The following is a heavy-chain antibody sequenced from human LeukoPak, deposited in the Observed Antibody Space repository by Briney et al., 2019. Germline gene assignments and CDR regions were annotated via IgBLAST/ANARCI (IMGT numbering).Heavy chain of an antibody. J-gene: IGHJ3*02. CDR2: ISYDGSNK. CDR1: GFTFSSYG. Sequence: GGSLRLSCAASGFTFSSYGMHWVRQAPGKGLEGVAVISYDGSNKYYADSVKGRFTISRDNSKNTLYLQMNSLRAEDTAVYYCAKANYDILTGYLNYDAFDIWGQGTMVTVSS. CDR3: AKANYDILTGYLNYDAFDI. V-gene: IGHV3-30*18. D-gene: IGHD3-9*01.